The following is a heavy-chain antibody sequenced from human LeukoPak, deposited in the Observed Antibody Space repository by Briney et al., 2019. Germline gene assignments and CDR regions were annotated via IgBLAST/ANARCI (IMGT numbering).Heavy chain of an antibody. V-gene: IGHV1-8*01. J-gene: IGHJ4*02. Sequence: GASVKVSCKASGYTFTSYDIHWVRQATGQGLEWMGWMNPSTGKTDFAKKFQGRVTMTRNTSINTVYMELSSLRSEDTAVYYCARKLGAPHYFDFWGQGTLVTVSS. D-gene: IGHD1-26*01. CDR3: ARKLGAPHYFDF. CDR1: GYTFTSYD. CDR2: MNPSTGKT.